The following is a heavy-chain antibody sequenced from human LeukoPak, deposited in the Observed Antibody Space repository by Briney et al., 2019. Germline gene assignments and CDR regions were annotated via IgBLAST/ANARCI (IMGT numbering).Heavy chain of an antibody. V-gene: IGHV4-39*01. CDR1: GGFVNSSAYY. D-gene: IGHD4-23*01. J-gene: IGHJ5*02. Sequence: SSETLSLTCAVSGGFVNSSAYYWAWIRQPPGKGLEFIASVYYGTNTYYNPALKSRVTLSMDTSKNQFSLKLRSVTAADTAVYYCTRQLVTNLFDHWGQGTLVTVSS. CDR2: VYYGTNT. CDR3: TRQLVTNLFDH.